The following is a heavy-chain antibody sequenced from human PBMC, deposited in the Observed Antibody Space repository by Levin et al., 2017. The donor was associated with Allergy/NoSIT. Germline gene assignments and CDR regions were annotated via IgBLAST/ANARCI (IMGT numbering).Heavy chain of an antibody. V-gene: IGHV1-2*06. CDR1: GYTFTGYY. D-gene: IGHD5-12*01. Sequence: ASVKVSCKTSGYTFTGYYMHWVRQAPGQGLEWMGRISPNTGDTFYAQKFHGRVTLTRDTSISTVYMELSSLRSDDTAVYYCVRDSGFDLVLSTWGQGVLVTVSS. CDR3: VRDSGFDLVLST. J-gene: IGHJ4*02. CDR2: ISPNTGDT.